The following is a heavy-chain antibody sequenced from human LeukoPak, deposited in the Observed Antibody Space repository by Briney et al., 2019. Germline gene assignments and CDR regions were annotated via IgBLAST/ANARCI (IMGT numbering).Heavy chain of an antibody. D-gene: IGHD5-24*01. J-gene: IGHJ6*03. CDR2: ISWNSGSI. CDR3: ARDVALRDGYKQYYYYYYMDV. Sequence: PGGSLRLSCAASGFTFSSYAMHWVRQAPGKGLEWVSGISWNSGSIGYADSVKGRFTISRDNAKNSLYLQMNSLRAEDTAVYYCARDVALRDGYKQYYYYYYMDVWGKGTTVTISS. CDR1: GFTFSSYA. V-gene: IGHV3-9*01.